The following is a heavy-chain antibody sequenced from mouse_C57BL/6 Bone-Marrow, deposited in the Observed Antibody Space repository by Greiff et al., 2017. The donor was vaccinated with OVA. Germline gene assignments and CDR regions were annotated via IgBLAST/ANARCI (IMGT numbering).Heavy chain of an antibody. V-gene: IGHV7-1*01. CDR1: GFTFSDFY. CDR3: ARDGGGYAMDY. CDR2: SSNKANDYTT. J-gene: IGHJ4*01. Sequence: EVKLMESGGGLVQSGRSLRLSCATSGFTFSDFYMEWVRQAPGKGLEWIAASSNKANDYTTEYSASVKGRFIVSRDTSQSILYLQMNALRAENTAIYYCARDGGGYAMDYWGQGTSVTVSS.